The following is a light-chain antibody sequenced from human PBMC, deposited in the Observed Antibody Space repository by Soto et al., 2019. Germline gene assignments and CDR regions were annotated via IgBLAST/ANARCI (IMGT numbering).Light chain of an antibody. CDR1: QTISDW. V-gene: IGKV1-5*01. CDR2: DAS. CDR3: QQYNVYWGT. J-gene: IGKJ1*01. Sequence: DIQMTQSPSTLSASVGDRVTITCRASQTISDWLAWFQQKPGKAPKLLIYDASTLESGVPSRFSGSGYGTEFTLTISSRQPDDFATYYCQQYNVYWGTFGQGTKVDIK.